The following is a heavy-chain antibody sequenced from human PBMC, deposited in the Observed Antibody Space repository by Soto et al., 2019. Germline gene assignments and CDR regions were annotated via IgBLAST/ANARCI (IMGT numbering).Heavy chain of an antibody. J-gene: IGHJ5*02. CDR1: GFTFSRYA. CDR2: ISGSGGST. Sequence: EVQLLESGGGLVQPGGSLRLSCAASGFTFSRYAMSWVRQAPGKGLEWVSAISGSGGSTYYADSVTGRFTISRDNSKNTLYLHMNSLRAADTAVYYCAKTPLTELSSYNWFDPWGHAPLVTVSS. V-gene: IGHV3-23*01. CDR3: AKTPLTELSSYNWFDP. D-gene: IGHD1-26*01.